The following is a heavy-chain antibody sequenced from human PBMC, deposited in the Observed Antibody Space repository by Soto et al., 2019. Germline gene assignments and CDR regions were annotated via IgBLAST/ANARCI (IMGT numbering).Heavy chain of an antibody. D-gene: IGHD2-21*02. CDR3: ARGEYCGGDCYIYQGS. J-gene: IGHJ5*02. V-gene: IGHV4-4*02. Sequence: LSETLSLTCAVSGDSISSSIWWSWVRQPPGKGLEWIGEIYHSGTTNYKSSLKSRVTISVDKSKNQFSLRLSSVTAADTAVYYCARGEYCGGDCYIYQGSWSQGTLVTVSS. CDR1: GDSISSSIW. CDR2: IYHSGTT.